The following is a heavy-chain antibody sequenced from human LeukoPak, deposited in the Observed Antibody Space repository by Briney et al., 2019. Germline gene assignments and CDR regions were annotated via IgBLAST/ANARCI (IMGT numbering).Heavy chain of an antibody. Sequence: GGSLRLSCAASGFTFSSYGMHWVRQAPGKGLEWVAIISYDGSNKYYADSVKGRFTISRDNAKNTLYLQMNSLRAEDTAVYYCARGGSRFIDYWGQGTLVTVSS. J-gene: IGHJ4*02. D-gene: IGHD3-10*01. CDR2: ISYDGSNK. V-gene: IGHV3-30*03. CDR1: GFTFSSYG. CDR3: ARGGSRFIDY.